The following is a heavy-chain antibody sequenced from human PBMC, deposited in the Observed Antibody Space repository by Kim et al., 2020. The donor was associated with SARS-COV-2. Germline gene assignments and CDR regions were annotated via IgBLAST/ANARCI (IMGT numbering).Heavy chain of an antibody. CDR3: ARAGITGADFGY. J-gene: IGHJ4*02. CDR1: GYTFNNYG. CDR2: ISAYSGNT. Sequence: ASVKVSCKASGYTFNNYGISWVRQAPGQGLEWMGWISAYSGNTNYAQKVQGRVTMTTDTSTSTAYMELKSLTSDDTAVYYCARAGITGADFGYWGQGTLVTVSS. V-gene: IGHV1-18*01. D-gene: IGHD1-20*01.